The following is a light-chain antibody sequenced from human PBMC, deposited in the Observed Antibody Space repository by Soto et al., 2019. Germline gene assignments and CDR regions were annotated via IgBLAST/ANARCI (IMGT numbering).Light chain of an antibody. J-gene: IGKJ1*01. Sequence: EIVLTQSPGTLSLSPGEIATLSCSASQSVSSSYLAWYQQKPGQAPRLLIYGASSRATGIPDRFSGSGSGTDFTLTISRLEPEDFAVYYCQQYGNSPWTFGQGTKVDIK. CDR1: QSVSSSY. V-gene: IGKV3-20*01. CDR3: QQYGNSPWT. CDR2: GAS.